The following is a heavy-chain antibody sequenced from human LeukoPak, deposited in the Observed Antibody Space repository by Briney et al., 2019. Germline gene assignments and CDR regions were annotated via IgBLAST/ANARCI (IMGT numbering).Heavy chain of an antibody. CDR3: AKDRGGPGAYYFDY. Sequence: GGSLRLSCVASRFNFRNYGMHWVRQAPGKGLEWVAVISYDGNNKYYADSVKGRFTVSRDKNTLYLQLNSLRPEDTAVYYCAKDRGGPGAYYFDYWGRGTLVTVSS. V-gene: IGHV3-30*18. D-gene: IGHD2-15*01. J-gene: IGHJ4*02. CDR2: ISYDGNNK. CDR1: RFNFRNYG.